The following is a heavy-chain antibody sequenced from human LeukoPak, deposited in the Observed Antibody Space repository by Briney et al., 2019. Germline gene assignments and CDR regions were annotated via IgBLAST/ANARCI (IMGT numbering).Heavy chain of an antibody. D-gene: IGHD3-3*01. CDR2: IIPIFGTA. CDR1: GGTFSSYA. Sequence: SVKVSCKASGGTFSSYAISWVRQAPGQGLEWMGRIIPIFGTANYAQKFQGRVTITTDESTSTAYMELSGLRSEDTAVYYCARDGRYPDFWSGYVFDYWGQGTLVTVSS. V-gene: IGHV1-69*05. J-gene: IGHJ4*02. CDR3: ARDGRYPDFWSGYVFDY.